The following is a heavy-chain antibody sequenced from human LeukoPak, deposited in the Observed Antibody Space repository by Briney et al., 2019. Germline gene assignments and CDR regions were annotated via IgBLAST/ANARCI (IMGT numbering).Heavy chain of an antibody. Sequence: ASVKVSCKASGYTFTGYYMHWLRQAPGQGLEWMGWINPNSGGTNYAQKFQGRVTMTRDTSISTAYMELSRLRSDDTAVYYCARDVWEFDAFDIWGQGTMVTVSS. J-gene: IGHJ3*02. CDR3: ARDVWEFDAFDI. V-gene: IGHV1-2*02. CDR1: GYTFTGYY. CDR2: INPNSGGT. D-gene: IGHD3-10*01.